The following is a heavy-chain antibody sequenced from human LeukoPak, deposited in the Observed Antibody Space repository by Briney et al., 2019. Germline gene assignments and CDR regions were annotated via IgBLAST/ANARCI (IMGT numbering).Heavy chain of an antibody. Sequence: GGSLRLFCAASGFTFSSYGMHWVRHAPGKALEWFSAICGSGGSTSYAVSVKGRFTISRDDSKNTLYLQMNRLRAEDTAVYYCAKDSVTRGMAVWGKGPTVTISS. CDR2: ICGSGGST. V-gene: IGHV3-23*01. J-gene: IGHJ6*03. D-gene: IGHD2-2*01. CDR3: AKDSVTRGMAV. CDR1: GFTFSSYG.